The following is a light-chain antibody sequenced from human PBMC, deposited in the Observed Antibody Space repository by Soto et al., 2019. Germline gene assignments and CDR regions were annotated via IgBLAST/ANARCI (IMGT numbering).Light chain of an antibody. V-gene: IGLV1-51*01. J-gene: IGLJ3*02. Sequence: QSVLTQPPSVSAAPGQKVTISCSGSSSNIGNNSVSWYQQLPGTAPKLLIYDNNKRPSGIPDRFSGSKSGTSATLGITGLQTGDEADYYCGTWDSSLSAWVFGGGNKVTVL. CDR3: GTWDSSLSAWV. CDR2: DNN. CDR1: SSNIGNNS.